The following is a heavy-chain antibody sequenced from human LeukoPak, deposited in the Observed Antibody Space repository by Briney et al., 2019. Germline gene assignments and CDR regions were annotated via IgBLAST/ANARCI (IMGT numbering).Heavy chain of an antibody. Sequence: SETLSLTCTVSGGSIGTYYWSWIRQPPGKGLEWIGFIYYSGSTNQNPSLRSRVTISVDTSKNQFSLKLNSVTAADTAVYYCARGPLMVRGPFDYWGQGTLVTVSS. CDR2: IYYSGST. V-gene: IGHV4-59*01. J-gene: IGHJ4*02. CDR3: ARGPLMVRGPFDY. CDR1: GGSIGTYY. D-gene: IGHD3-10*01.